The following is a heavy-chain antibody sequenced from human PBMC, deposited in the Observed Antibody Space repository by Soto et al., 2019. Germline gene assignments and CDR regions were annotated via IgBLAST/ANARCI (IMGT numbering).Heavy chain of an antibody. CDR1: GGSVSSRNYY. CDR3: ARDQSLRTYHYGMDV. Sequence: SETLSLTCTVSGGSVSSRNYYWSWIRQPPRKGLEWIGYIYYDGSTNYNPSLKSRVTISIDTSKNQFSLKLSPVTAADTAVYYCARDQSLRTYHYGMDVWGQGTTVTVSS. CDR2: IYYDGST. J-gene: IGHJ6*02. V-gene: IGHV4-61*01.